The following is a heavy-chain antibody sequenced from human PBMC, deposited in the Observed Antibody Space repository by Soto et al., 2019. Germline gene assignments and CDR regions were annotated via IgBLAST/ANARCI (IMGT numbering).Heavy chain of an antibody. V-gene: IGHV3-74*01. J-gene: IGHJ6*02. CDR3: ARVLRYYDILTGYPSYCGMDV. CDR2: INSDGSST. D-gene: IGHD3-9*01. CDR1: GFTFSSYW. Sequence: EVQLVESGGGLVQPGGSLRLSCAASGFTFSSYWMHWVRQAPGKGLVWVSRINSDGSSTSYADSVKGRFTISRDNAKNTLYLQMNSLRAEDTAVYYCARVLRYYDILTGYPSYCGMDVWGQGTTVTVSS.